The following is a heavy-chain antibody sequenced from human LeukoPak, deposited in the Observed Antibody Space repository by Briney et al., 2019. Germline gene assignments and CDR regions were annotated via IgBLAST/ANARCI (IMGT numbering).Heavy chain of an antibody. CDR2: INPNSGGT. Sequence: ASVKVSCKASGCTFTGYYMHWVRQAPRQGLEWMGWINPNSGGTNYAQKFQGRVTMTRDTSISTAYMELSRLRSDDTAVYYCARGNDYGDYFDYWGQGTLVTVSS. D-gene: IGHD4-17*01. CDR1: GCTFTGYY. V-gene: IGHV1-2*02. J-gene: IGHJ4*02. CDR3: ARGNDYGDYFDY.